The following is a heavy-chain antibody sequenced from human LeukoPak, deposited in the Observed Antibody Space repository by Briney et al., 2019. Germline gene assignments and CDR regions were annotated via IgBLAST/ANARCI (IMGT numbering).Heavy chain of an antibody. CDR2: ISGSGGST. V-gene: IGHV3-23*01. CDR1: GFTFSSYA. Sequence: GGSLRLSCAASGFTFSSYAMSWVRQAPGKGLEWVSAISGSGGSTYYADSVKGRFTISRDNSKNTLYLQMNSLRAEDTAVYYCAKNPYYYYGSGSFYEDYWGQGTLVTVSS. CDR3: AKNPYYYYGSGSFYEDY. D-gene: IGHD3-10*01. J-gene: IGHJ4*02.